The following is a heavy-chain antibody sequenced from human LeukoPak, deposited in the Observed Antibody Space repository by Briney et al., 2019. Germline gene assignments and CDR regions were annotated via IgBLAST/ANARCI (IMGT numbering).Heavy chain of an antibody. D-gene: IGHD2-15*01. CDR1: GFTFSTYA. Sequence: GGSLRLSCAASGFTFSTYAMSWVRQAPGKGLEWVAVINVGGDSTYYADSVKGRLTISRDNSKNTLYLQMNSLSAEDTAVYYCARHSRGSPIDDWGQGALVTVSS. V-gene: IGHV3-23*01. J-gene: IGHJ4*02. CDR2: INVGGDST. CDR3: ARHSRGSPIDD.